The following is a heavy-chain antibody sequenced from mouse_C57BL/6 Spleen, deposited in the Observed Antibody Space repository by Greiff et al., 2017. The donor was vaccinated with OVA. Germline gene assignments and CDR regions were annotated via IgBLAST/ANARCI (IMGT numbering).Heavy chain of an antibody. V-gene: IGHV1-69*01. J-gene: IGHJ1*03. CDR3: ARDYYGSSLWYFDV. D-gene: IGHD1-1*01. CDR1: GYTFTSYW. Sequence: VQLQQSGAELVMPGASVKLSCKASGYTFTSYWMHWVKQRPGQGLEWIGELDPSDSYTNYNQKFKGKSTLTVDKSSSTADMQLSSLTSEDSAVYYCARDYYGSSLWYFDVWGTGTTVTVSS. CDR2: LDPSDSYT.